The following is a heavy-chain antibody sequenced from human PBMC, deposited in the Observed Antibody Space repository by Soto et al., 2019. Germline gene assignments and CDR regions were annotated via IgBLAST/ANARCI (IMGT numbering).Heavy chain of an antibody. Sequence: QITLKESGPTLVKPTQTLTLTCTFSGFSLSTSGVGVGWIRQPPGKALEWLALIYWYDDKRYSPSLKSRLTITKDTSKNQVVLTMTNMDPVDTATYYCALGTLYGDYDYWGQGTLVTVSS. CDR3: ALGTLYGDYDY. CDR2: IYWYDDK. V-gene: IGHV2-5*01. J-gene: IGHJ4*02. D-gene: IGHD4-17*01. CDR1: GFSLSTSGVG.